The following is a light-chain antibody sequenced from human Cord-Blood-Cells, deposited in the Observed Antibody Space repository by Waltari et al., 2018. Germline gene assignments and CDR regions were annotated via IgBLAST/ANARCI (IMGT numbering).Light chain of an antibody. V-gene: IGKV3-11*01. J-gene: IGKJ3*01. CDR3: QQRSNWPT. CDR2: EAS. CDR1: QCVSSY. Sequence: EIVLPQSPATLSLSPGERATLSCRASQCVSSYLAWYQQKPGQAPRILIYEASNRATGIPGRFSGSGSVTDFTLTISSLEPEDFAVYYCQQRSNWPTCGPGTKVDIK.